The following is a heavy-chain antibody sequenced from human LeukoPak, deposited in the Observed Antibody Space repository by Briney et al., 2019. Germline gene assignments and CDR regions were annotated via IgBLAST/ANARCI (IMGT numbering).Heavy chain of an antibody. J-gene: IGHJ4*02. CDR3: AREQGPNEIDY. CDR2: IIPILGIA. CDR1: GGTFSSYA. Sequence: AASVKVSCKASGGTFSSYAISWVRQAPGQGPEWMGRIIPILGIANYAQKFQGRVTITADKSTSTAYMELSSLRSEDTAVYYCAREQGPNEIDYWGQGTLVTVSS. V-gene: IGHV1-69*04.